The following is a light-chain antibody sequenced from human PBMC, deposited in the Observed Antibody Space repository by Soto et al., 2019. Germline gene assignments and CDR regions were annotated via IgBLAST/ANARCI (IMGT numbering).Light chain of an antibody. Sequence: QSALTQPRSVSGSPGQSVTISCTGTSSDVGSYDSVSWYQQHPGRAPKLIIYDVTKRPSGVPDRFSGSKSGSTASLTISGLQTEDEADYYCYSYAASYTLLFGGGTKLTVL. J-gene: IGLJ3*02. CDR1: SSDVGSYDS. CDR3: YSYAASYTLL. V-gene: IGLV2-11*01. CDR2: DVT.